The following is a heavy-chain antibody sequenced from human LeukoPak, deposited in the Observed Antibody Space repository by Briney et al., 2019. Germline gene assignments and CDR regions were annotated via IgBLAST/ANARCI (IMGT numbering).Heavy chain of an antibody. CDR3: ARSVPFWSGYSSPYYFDY. D-gene: IGHD3-3*01. CDR2: INAGNGNT. J-gene: IGHJ4*02. Sequence: GASVKVSCKASGYTFTSYAMHWVRQAPGQGLEWMGWINAGNGNTKYSQKFQGRVTITRDTSASTAYMELSSLRSEDTAVYYCARSVPFWSGYSSPYYFDYWGQGTLVTVSS. V-gene: IGHV1-3*01. CDR1: GYTFTSYA.